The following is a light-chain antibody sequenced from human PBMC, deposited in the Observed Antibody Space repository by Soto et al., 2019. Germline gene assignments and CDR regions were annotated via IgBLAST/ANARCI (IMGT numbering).Light chain of an antibody. Sequence: QPVLTQSPSASASLGASVKLTCTLTSGHSSYAIAWHQQQPDKGPRYLMKLNSDGSHSKGDGIPDRFSGSSSGAERYLTISSLQSEDEGDYYCQTWGTGIHLVFGRGTKVTVL. CDR2: LNSDGSH. J-gene: IGLJ2*01. CDR3: QTWGTGIHLV. V-gene: IGLV4-69*01. CDR1: SGHSSYA.